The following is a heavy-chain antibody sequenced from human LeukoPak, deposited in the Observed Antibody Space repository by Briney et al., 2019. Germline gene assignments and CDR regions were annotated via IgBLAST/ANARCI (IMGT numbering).Heavy chain of an antibody. J-gene: IGHJ4*02. D-gene: IGHD3-10*01. CDR3: ATEGKMVRGVYTDY. CDR2: INPDSGGT. CDR1: GYTFTGYY. Sequence: ASVKVSCKASGYTFTGYYIHWVRQAPGQGLEWMGWINPDSGGTNYAQKFQGRVTMTRDTSISTAYMELSRLRSEDTAVYYCATEGKMVRGVYTDYWGQGTLVTVSS. V-gene: IGHV1-2*02.